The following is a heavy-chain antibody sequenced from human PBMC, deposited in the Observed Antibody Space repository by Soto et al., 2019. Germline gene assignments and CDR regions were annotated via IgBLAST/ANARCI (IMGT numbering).Heavy chain of an antibody. CDR2: ISSSSSYI. J-gene: IGHJ4*02. CDR3: ARDIAARLDY. CDR1: GFTFSSYS. D-gene: IGHD6-6*01. Sequence: KTGGSLRLSCAASGFTFSSYSMNWVRQAPGKGLEWVSSISSSSSYIYYADSVKGRFTISRDNAKNSLYLQMNSLRAEDTAVYYCARDIAARLDYWGQGTLVTVSS. V-gene: IGHV3-21*01.